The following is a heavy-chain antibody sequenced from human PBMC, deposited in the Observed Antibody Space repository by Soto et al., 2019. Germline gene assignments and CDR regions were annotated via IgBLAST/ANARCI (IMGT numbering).Heavy chain of an antibody. CDR1: GFTFSRYS. V-gene: IGHV3-48*01. J-gene: IGHJ4*02. CDR2: ISSSSNSI. D-gene: IGHD6-13*01. CDR3: VCLVQRSTTSSIL. Sequence: PGGSLRLSCAASGFTFSRYSMNWVRQAPGKGLEWVSYISSSSNSIYYADSVKGRFTISRDNAKNSLHLQMNSLRAEDTAVYYFVCLVQRSTTSSILWGQGILVT.